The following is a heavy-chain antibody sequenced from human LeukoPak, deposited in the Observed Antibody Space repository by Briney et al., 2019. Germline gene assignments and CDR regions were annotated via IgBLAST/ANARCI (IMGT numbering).Heavy chain of an antibody. Sequence: ASVKVSCKASGYTFTSYGISWVRQAPGQGLEWMGWISAYNGNTNYAQKLQGRVTMTTDTSTSTAYMELRSLRSDDTAVYYCARDQSSGWYSYYYYMDVWGKGTTVTVSS. J-gene: IGHJ6*03. CDR2: ISAYNGNT. CDR1: GYTFTSYG. V-gene: IGHV1-18*01. D-gene: IGHD6-19*01. CDR3: ARDQSSGWYSYYYYMDV.